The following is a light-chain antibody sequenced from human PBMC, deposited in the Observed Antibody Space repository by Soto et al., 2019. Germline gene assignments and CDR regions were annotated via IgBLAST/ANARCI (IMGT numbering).Light chain of an antibody. CDR3: QQSYITPLT. CDR2: EAS. CDR1: QSIASY. Sequence: DIQMTQSPSSLSASLGDRVTITCRASQSIASYLNWYQQKPGKAPKLLIYEASSLHSGVPSRFSGSRSGTDFTLTISSLQPEDLAPYYCQQSYITPLTFGGGTTVEIK. J-gene: IGKJ4*01. V-gene: IGKV1-39*01.